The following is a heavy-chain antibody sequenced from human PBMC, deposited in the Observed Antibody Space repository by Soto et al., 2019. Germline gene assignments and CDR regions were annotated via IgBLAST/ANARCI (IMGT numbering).Heavy chain of an antibody. CDR3: ARRLYYDSSGFEGGGMDV. D-gene: IGHD3-22*01. Sequence: SENLSLTCTVPGRSISSSRYYWGWIRQPPGKGLEWIGSIYYSGSTYYNPSLKSRVTISVDTSKNQFSLKLSSVTAADTAVYYCARRLYYDSSGFEGGGMDVWGQGTTVT. V-gene: IGHV4-39*01. CDR2: IYYSGST. CDR1: GRSISSSRYY. J-gene: IGHJ6*02.